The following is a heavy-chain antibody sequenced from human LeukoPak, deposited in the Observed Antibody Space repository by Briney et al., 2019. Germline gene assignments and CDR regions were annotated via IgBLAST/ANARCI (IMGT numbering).Heavy chain of an antibody. Sequence: ASVKVSCKASGYTFTGHYMHWVRQAPGQGLEWMGWINPNSGGTNYAQKFQGRVTMTRDTSISTAHMELSRLRSDDTAVYYCARVNVYDSSGYHLDYWGQGTLVTVSS. CDR1: GYTFTGHY. D-gene: IGHD3-22*01. CDR3: ARVNVYDSSGYHLDY. V-gene: IGHV1-2*02. CDR2: INPNSGGT. J-gene: IGHJ4*02.